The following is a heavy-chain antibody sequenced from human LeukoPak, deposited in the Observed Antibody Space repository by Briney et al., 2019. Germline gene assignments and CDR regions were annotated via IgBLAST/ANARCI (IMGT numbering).Heavy chain of an antibody. J-gene: IGHJ4*02. V-gene: IGHV4-59*08. CDR1: GGSISSYY. CDR2: IYYSGST. D-gene: IGHD3-16*02. CDR3: ASFKLGGVIAPYFVY. Sequence: PSETLSLTCTVSGGSISSYYWSLIRQPPGKGLEWIGYIYYSGSTNYNPSLRSRVTISVDTSKNQFSLKLSSVTAADTAMYYCASFKLGGVIAPYFVYWGQGTLVTVSS.